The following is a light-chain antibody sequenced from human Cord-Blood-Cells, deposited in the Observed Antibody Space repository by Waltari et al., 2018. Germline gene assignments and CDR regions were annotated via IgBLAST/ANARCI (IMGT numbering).Light chain of an antibody. J-gene: IGKJ4*01. CDR3: QQYGSSLLT. V-gene: IGKV3-20*01. Sequence: EIVLTQSPGTLSLSPGERATLSCRAIQSVSSSYLAWYQHKPGQAPRLLIYGASIRATGIPDGFSVSGSGTDFTLTISRLVPEDFAVYYCQQYGSSLLTFGGGTKVEIK. CDR1: QSVSSSY. CDR2: GAS.